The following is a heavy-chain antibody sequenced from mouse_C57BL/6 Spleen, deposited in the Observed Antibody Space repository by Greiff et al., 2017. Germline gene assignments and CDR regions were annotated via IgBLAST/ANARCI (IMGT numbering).Heavy chain of an antibody. J-gene: IGHJ2*01. Sequence: EVQLQESGGGLVKPGGSLKLSCAASGFTFSSYAMSWVRQTPEKRLEWVATISDGGSYTYYPDNVKGRFTISRDNAKNNLYLQMSHLKSEDTAMYYCARDPSYLYYFDYWGQGTTLTVSS. V-gene: IGHV5-4*01. CDR2: ISDGGSYT. D-gene: IGHD6-1*01. CDR3: ARDPSYLYYFDY. CDR1: GFTFSSYA.